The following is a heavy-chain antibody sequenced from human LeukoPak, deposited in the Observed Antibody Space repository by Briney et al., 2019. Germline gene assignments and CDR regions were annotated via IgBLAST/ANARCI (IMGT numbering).Heavy chain of an antibody. J-gene: IGHJ6*03. D-gene: IGHD5-18*01. V-gene: IGHV1-69*05. CDR3: ARGTAMVYYYYMDV. CDR1: GGTFSSYA. CDR2: IIPIFGTA. Sequence: SVKVSCKASGGTFSSYAISWVRQAPGQGLEWMGGIIPIFGTANYAQKFQGRVTITTDESTNTAFMELSSLRSEDTAVYYCARGTAMVYYYYMDVWGKGTTVTVSS.